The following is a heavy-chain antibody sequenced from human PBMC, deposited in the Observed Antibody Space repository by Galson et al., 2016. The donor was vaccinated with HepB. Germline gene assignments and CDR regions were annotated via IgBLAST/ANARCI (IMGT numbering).Heavy chain of an antibody. V-gene: IGHV3-74*01. J-gene: IGHJ4*02. CDR3: ASSVRGSGSPPGGY. D-gene: IGHD3-10*01. CDR2: INSDGSST. CDR1: GFTFNTYW. Sequence: SLRLSCAASGFTFNTYWMNWVRQAPGKGLVWVSRINSDGSSTGFADSVKGRFTISRDNAKKTLFLQMNSLRAEDTAVYYCASSVRGSGSPPGGYWGQGILVTV.